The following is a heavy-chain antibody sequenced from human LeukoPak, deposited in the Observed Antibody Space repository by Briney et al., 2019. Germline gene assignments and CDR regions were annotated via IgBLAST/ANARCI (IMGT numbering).Heavy chain of an antibody. V-gene: IGHV1-46*01. CDR2: INPSGGST. Sequence: GRSLRLSCAASGFTFSSYAMHWVRQAPGQGLEWMGIINPSGGSTSYAQKFQGRVTMTRDTSTSTVYMELSSLRSEDTAVYYCARDLRSVIVGATTPLRDWGQGTLVTVSS. CDR1: GFTFSSYA. J-gene: IGHJ4*02. CDR3: ARDLRSVIVGATTPLRD. D-gene: IGHD1-26*01.